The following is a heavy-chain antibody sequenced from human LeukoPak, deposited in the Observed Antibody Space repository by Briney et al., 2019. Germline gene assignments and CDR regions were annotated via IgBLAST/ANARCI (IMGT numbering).Heavy chain of an antibody. Sequence: PSETLSLTCTVSGGSISSYYWSWIRQPPGKGLEWIGYIYYSGSTNYNPSLKSRVTISLDTSKNQFSLRLSSVTAADTAVYYCARVKYCGGDCYAFDIWGQGTMVTVSS. CDR2: IYYSGST. CDR1: GGSISSYY. J-gene: IGHJ3*02. V-gene: IGHV4-59*01. CDR3: ARVKYCGGDCYAFDI. D-gene: IGHD2-21*02.